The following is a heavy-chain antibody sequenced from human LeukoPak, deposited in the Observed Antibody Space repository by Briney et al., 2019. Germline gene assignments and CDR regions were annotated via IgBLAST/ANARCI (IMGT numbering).Heavy chain of an antibody. J-gene: IGHJ6*03. D-gene: IGHD3-10*01. V-gene: IGHV4-59*01. CDR2: IYYSGST. CDR3: ARDWLDYMDV. CDR1: GGSISSYY. Sequence: SETLSLTCTVSGGSISSYYWSWIRQPPGKGLEWIGYIYYSGSTNYNPSLKSRVTISVDTSKNQFSLKLSSVTAADTAVHYCARDWLDYMDVWGKGTTVTVSS.